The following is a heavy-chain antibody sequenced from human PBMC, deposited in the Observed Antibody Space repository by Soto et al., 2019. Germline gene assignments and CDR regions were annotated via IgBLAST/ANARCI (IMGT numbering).Heavy chain of an antibody. CDR1: GDSIGSSTYY. CDR2: INYSGST. D-gene: IGHD1-26*01. Sequence: QLQLQESGPGLVKPSETLSLTCTVSGDSIGSSTYYWGWIRQPPGKGLEWIGSINYSGSTYYNPSLKRRVAISVDTSNNQFSLKLSSVTAADTAVYYCARRMSGSYSDYWGQGTLVTVSS. J-gene: IGHJ4*02. CDR3: ARRMSGSYSDY. V-gene: IGHV4-39*01.